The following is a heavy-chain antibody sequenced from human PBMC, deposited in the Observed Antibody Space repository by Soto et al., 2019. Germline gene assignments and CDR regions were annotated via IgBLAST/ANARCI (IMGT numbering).Heavy chain of an antibody. Sequence: QVQLQESGPGLVKPSETLSLTCTVSGGSVSSGSYYWSWIRQPPGKGLEWIGYIYYSGSTNYNPSPKSRVTISLDTSKNQFSLKLSSVTAADTAVYYCARDLSLDVWGQGTTVTVSS. CDR2: IYYSGST. CDR3: ARDLSLDV. CDR1: GGSVSSGSYY. J-gene: IGHJ6*02. V-gene: IGHV4-61*01.